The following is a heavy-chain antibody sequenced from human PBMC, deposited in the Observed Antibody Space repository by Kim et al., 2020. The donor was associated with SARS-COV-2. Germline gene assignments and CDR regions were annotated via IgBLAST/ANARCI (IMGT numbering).Heavy chain of an antibody. J-gene: IGHJ3*02. CDR1: GYTFTGYY. V-gene: IGHV1-2*06. CDR2: INPNSGGT. D-gene: IGHD3-10*01. Sequence: ASVKVSCKASGYTFTGYYMHWVRQAPGQGLEWMGRINPNSGGTNYAQKFQGRVTMTRDTSISTAYMELSRLRSDDTAVYYCARDRALLWFREGAFDIWGQGTMVTVSS. CDR3: ARDRALLWFREGAFDI.